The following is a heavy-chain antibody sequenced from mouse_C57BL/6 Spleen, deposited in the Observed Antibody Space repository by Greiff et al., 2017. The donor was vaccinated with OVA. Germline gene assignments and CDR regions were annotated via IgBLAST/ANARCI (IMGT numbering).Heavy chain of an antibody. Sequence: VQLQQSGPELVKPGDSVKISCKASGYSFTGYFMNWVMQSHGKSLEWIGRINPYNGDTFYNQKFKGKATLTVDKSSSTAHMELRSLTSEDSAVYYCARSVYGYWYFDVWGTGTTVTVSS. CDR2: INPYNGDT. CDR1: GYSFTGYF. J-gene: IGHJ1*03. CDR3: ARSVYGYWYFDV. D-gene: IGHD1-1*02. V-gene: IGHV1-20*01.